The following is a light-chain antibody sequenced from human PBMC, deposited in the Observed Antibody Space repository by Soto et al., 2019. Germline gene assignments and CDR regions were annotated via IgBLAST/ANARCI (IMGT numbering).Light chain of an antibody. J-gene: IGLJ2*01. Sequence: QSALTQPASVSGSPGQSITISCTGTSSDVGGYNYVSWYQQHPGKAPKLMIYDVSNRPSGVSNRFSGSKSGNTASLTISGLHAEDEADYYCSSYTSSSTLVFGGGTKLTV. CDR1: SSDVGGYNY. CDR2: DVS. V-gene: IGLV2-14*01. CDR3: SSYTSSSTLV.